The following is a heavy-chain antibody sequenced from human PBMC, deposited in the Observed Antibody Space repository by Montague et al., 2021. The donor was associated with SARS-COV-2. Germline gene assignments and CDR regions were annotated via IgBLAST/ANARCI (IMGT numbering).Heavy chain of an antibody. CDR2: INHSGST. CDR1: GGSFSGYY. CDR3: ARGLAELRYFDRYHYYFDY. Sequence: SETLSLTCAVYGGSFSGYYWSWIRQPPGKGLEWIGEINHSGSTNYNPSLKSRVTISVDTSKNQFSLKLSSVTAADTAVYYCARGLAELRYFDRYHYYFDYWGQGTLVTVSS. V-gene: IGHV4-34*01. J-gene: IGHJ4*02. D-gene: IGHD3-9*01.